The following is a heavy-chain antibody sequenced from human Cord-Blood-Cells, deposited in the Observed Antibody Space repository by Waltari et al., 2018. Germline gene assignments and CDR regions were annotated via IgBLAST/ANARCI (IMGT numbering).Heavy chain of an antibody. CDR2: INPNSGGT. CDR1: GYTFTGYY. J-gene: IGHJ6*03. D-gene: IGHD6-13*01. V-gene: IGHV1-2*02. CDR3: ARVKAAAGYYYYYYMDV. Sequence: QVQLVQSGAEVKKPGASVKVSCKASGYTFTGYYMHWVRQAPGQGLEWMGWINPNSGGTNYAQKFQGRVTMTRDTSINTAYMELSRLRSDDTAVYYCARVKAAAGYYYYYYMDVWGKGTTVTVSS.